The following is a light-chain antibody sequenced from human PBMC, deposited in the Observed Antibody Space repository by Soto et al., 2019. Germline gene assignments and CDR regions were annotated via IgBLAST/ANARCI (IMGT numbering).Light chain of an antibody. CDR1: SSNLGAGYD. CDR2: GNR. J-gene: IGLJ3*02. V-gene: IGLV1-40*01. Sequence: QSVLTQPPSVSGAPGQRVTISCTGSSSNLGAGYDVHWYQQLPAAAPKLVIFGNRNRPSGVPERFSGSKSGTSASLAITGLQTEDEADYYCQAYDYSLTASVFGGGTKLTVL. CDR3: QAYDYSLTASV.